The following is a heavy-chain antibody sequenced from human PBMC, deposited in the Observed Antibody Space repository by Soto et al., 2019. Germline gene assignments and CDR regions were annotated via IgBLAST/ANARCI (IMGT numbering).Heavy chain of an antibody. CDR1: VYTFSSYA. V-gene: IGHV1-3*01. D-gene: IGHD7-27*01. CDR2: INAGYGNT. CDR3: ARDTGDGTFDF. J-gene: IGHJ4*02. Sequence: ASVKVSCKASVYTFSSYAIHCVRQAPGQRLEWMGWINAGYGNTKSSQKFQDRVTISRDTSASTAYMELASLRSEDTAVYYCARDTGDGTFDFWGQGTLVTVSS.